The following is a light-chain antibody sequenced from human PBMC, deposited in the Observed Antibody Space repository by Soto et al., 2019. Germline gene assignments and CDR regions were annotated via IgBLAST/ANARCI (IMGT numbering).Light chain of an antibody. CDR2: DAS. CDR1: QSTSRW. J-gene: IGKJ1*01. CDR3: QQWT. Sequence: DSQMTQSPSTLTASVGDRVTITCRASQSTSRWLAWYQQKPGKAPKLLIYDASNLASGVPSRFSGSGSGTEFTLTISSLQPEDFAAYYCQQWTFGRGTKVDIK. V-gene: IGKV1-5*01.